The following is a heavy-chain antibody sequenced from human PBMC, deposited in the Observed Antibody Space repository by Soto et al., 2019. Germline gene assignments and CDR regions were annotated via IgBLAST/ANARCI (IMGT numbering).Heavy chain of an antibody. D-gene: IGHD3-3*01. CDR2: IYYSGST. CDR3: ARDLFGVVKGAGMLGAFDI. Sequence: SKTLSLTCTVSGGSISSYYWSWIQQPPGKGLEWIGYIYYSGSTNYNPSLKSRVTISVDTSKNQFSLKLSSVTAADTAVYYCARDLFGVVKGAGMLGAFDIWGQGTMVTVSS. V-gene: IGHV4-59*01. J-gene: IGHJ3*02. CDR1: GGSISSYY.